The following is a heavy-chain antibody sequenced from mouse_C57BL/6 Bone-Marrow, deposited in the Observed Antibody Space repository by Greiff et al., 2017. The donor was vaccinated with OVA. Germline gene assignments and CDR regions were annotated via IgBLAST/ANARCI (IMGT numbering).Heavy chain of an antibody. CDR2: ISTYYGDA. V-gene: IGHV1-67*01. CDR1: SYTFTDYA. Sequence: VQLQQSGPELVRPGVSVKISCKGSSYTFTDYAMHWVKPSHAKSLEWIGVISTYYGDASYNQKLKDKATMTVDKSSSTAYMELARLTSEDSAVYYCARGDYYGSSYGYWGQGTTLTVSS. D-gene: IGHD1-1*01. CDR3: ARGDYYGSSYGY. J-gene: IGHJ2*01.